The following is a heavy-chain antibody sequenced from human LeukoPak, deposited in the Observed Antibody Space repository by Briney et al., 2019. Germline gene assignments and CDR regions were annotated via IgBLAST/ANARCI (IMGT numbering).Heavy chain of an antibody. CDR1: GYSLRSGYY. D-gene: IGHD3-3*01. CDR3: ARGRNDFWSVNYYYYMDA. J-gene: IGHJ6*03. V-gene: IGHV4-38-2*01. Sequence: TVSLTCAVSGYSLRSGYYWGWIRQPPGQGLEWIGSIYHSGSTYYNPSLKRRVTITGDTSKNQFSLNLSSVTAAGTAVYYCARGRNDFWSVNYYYYMDAWGKGTTVTVSS. CDR2: IYHSGST.